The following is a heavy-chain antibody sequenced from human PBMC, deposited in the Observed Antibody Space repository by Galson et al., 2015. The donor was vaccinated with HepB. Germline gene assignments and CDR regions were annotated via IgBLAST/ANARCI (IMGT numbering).Heavy chain of an antibody. J-gene: IGHJ3*02. CDR3: VHTDPRIAAAGTEWVAFDI. D-gene: IGHD6-13*01. CDR1: GFTFSSYA. CDR2: ISSNGGST. Sequence: SLRLSCAASGFTFSSYAMHWVRQAPGKGLEYVSAISSNGGSTYYADSVKGRFTISRDNSKNTLYLQMSSLRAEDTAVYYCVHTDPRIAAAGTEWVAFDIWGQGTMVTVSS. V-gene: IGHV3-64D*06.